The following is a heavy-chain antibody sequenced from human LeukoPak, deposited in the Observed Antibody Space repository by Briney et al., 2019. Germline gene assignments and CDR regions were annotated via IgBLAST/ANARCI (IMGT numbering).Heavy chain of an antibody. J-gene: IGHJ4*02. D-gene: IGHD6-19*01. CDR1: GFTFSNAW. CDR3: TTVSIAVAGYFDY. Sequence: PGGSLRPSCAASGFTFSNAWMSWVRQAPGKGLEWVGRIKSKTDGGTTDYAAPVKGRFTISRDDSKNTLYPQMNSLKTEDTAVYYCTTVSIAVAGYFDYWGQGTLVTVSS. V-gene: IGHV3-15*01. CDR2: IKSKTDGGTT.